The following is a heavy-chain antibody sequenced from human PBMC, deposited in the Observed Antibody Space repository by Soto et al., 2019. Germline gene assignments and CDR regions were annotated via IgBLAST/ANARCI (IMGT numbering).Heavy chain of an antibody. D-gene: IGHD6-13*01. J-gene: IGHJ4*02. CDR3: ARCLGSSWSHGY. CDR2: IYAGGTT. CDR1: GFTVSNDY. V-gene: IGHV3-66*01. Sequence: EVQLVESGGGLVQPGGSLRLSCAASGFTVSNDYMSWVRQAPGKGLEWVSLIYAGGTTYYAYSVKGRFTLSRDNFKNTLYLQMNSLRAEDTAVYYCARCLGSSWSHGYWGQGTLVSVAS.